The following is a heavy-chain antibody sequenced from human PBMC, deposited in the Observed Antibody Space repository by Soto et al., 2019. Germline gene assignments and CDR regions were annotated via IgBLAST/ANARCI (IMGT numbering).Heavy chain of an antibody. J-gene: IGHJ5*02. V-gene: IGHV4-30-4*01. Sequence: QAQLQESGPGLVKPSQTLSLTCTVSGGSIGSGDYYWGWIRQPPGKGLEWIGYIYYSGTTSYNPSLKRRVSMAVDTSKNQFSLTMSSVTGADTAVYYCVSVNQGGRADENWFDPWGQGTLVTVSS. CDR3: VSVNQGGRADENWFDP. CDR2: IYYSGTT. D-gene: IGHD3-16*01. CDR1: GGSIGSGDYY.